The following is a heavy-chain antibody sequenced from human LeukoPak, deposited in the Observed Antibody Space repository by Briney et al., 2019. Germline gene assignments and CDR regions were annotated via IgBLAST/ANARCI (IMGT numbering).Heavy chain of an antibody. Sequence: SQTLSLTCAISGDSVSSNSAAWNWTRQSPSRGLEWLGRTYYRSKWYNDYAVSVKSRITINPDTSKNQFSLQLNSVTPEDSAVYYCAREGWGLNGTTFDYWGQGTLVTVSS. D-gene: IGHD1-14*01. CDR3: AREGWGLNGTTFDY. J-gene: IGHJ4*02. CDR1: GDSVSSNSAA. CDR2: TYYRSKWYN. V-gene: IGHV6-1*01.